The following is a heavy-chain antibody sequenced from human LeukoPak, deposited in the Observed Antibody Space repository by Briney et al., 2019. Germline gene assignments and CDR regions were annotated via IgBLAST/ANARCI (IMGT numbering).Heavy chain of an antibody. V-gene: IGHV4-59*01. J-gene: IGHJ4*02. D-gene: IGHD6-19*01. Sequence: SGTLSLTCTVSGGSISSYYWSWIRQPPGKGLEWIGYIYYSGSTNYNPSLESRVTISVDTSKNQFSLKLSSVTAADTAVYYCARLSSGWAHFDYWGQGTLVTVSS. CDR3: ARLSSGWAHFDY. CDR1: GGSISSYY. CDR2: IYYSGST.